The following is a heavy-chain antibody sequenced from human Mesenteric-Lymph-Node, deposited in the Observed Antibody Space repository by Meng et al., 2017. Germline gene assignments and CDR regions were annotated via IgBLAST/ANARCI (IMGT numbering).Heavy chain of an antibody. D-gene: IGHD3-16*02. CDR3: ARDRYGGYYYGMDV. V-gene: IGHV3-21*01. CDR2: ISSSSSYI. J-gene: IGHJ6*02. CDR1: GFTFSSYS. Sequence: GGSLRLSCAASGFTFSSYSMNWVRQAPGKGLEWVSSISSSSSYIYYADSVKGRFTISRDNAKNSLYLQMNSLRAEDTAVYYCARDRYGGYYYGMDVWGQGTTVTVSS.